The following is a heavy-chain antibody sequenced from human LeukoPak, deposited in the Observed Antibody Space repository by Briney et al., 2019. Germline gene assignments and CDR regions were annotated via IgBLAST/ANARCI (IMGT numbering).Heavy chain of an antibody. D-gene: IGHD6-13*01. CDR1: GYTFTSYD. CDR3: AAEPSYSSSWYVGVGMDV. CDR2: MNPNSGNT. J-gene: IGHJ6*02. Sequence: ASVKVSCKASGYTFTSYDINWVRQATGQGLEWMGWMNPNSGNTGYAQKFQGRVTMTRNTSISTAYMELSSLRSEDTAVYYCAAEPSYSSSWYVGVGMDVWGQGTTVTVSS. V-gene: IGHV1-8*01.